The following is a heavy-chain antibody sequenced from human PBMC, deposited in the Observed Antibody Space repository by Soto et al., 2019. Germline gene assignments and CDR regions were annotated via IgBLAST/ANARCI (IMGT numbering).Heavy chain of an antibody. V-gene: IGHV1-2*04. CDR2: INPNSGGT. CDR1: GDTFPGYF. CDR3: PRGTYYDSSGYYQPLDY. D-gene: IGHD3-22*01. Sequence: ASVKVSCKASGDTFPGYFMHWVRRAPGQRLEWMGWINPNSGGTNYAQKFQGWVTMTRDTSISTAYMELSRLRSDDTAVYYCPRGTYYDSSGYYQPLDYWAQETLVTVYS. J-gene: IGHJ4*02.